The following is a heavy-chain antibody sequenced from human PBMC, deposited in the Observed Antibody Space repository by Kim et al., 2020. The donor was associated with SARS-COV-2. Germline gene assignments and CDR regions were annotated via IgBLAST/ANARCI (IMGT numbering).Heavy chain of an antibody. CDR1: GGSFSGYY. CDR2: INHSGST. J-gene: IGHJ4*02. V-gene: IGHV4-34*01. CDR3: ARGKTGDPAAFDY. Sequence: SETLSLTCAVYGGSFSGYYWSWIRQPPGKGLEWIGEINHSGSTNYNPSLKSRVTISVDTSKNQFSLKLSSVTAADTAVYYCARGKTGDPAAFDYWGQGTLVTVSS. D-gene: IGHD7-27*01.